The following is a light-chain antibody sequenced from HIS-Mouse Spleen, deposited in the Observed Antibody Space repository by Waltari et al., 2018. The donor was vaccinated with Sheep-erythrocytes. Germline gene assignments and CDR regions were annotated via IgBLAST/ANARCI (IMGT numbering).Light chain of an antibody. V-gene: IGKV1-9*01. CDR1: QGISSY. CDR3: QQLNSYPHT. J-gene: IGKJ2*01. Sequence: DIQLTQSPSFLSASVGDRVTITCRASQGISSYLAWYQQKPGRAPKLLIYAASTLQSGVPSRFSGSRSGTAFTLTISSLQPEDFATYYCQQLNSYPHTFGQETKLEIK. CDR2: AAS.